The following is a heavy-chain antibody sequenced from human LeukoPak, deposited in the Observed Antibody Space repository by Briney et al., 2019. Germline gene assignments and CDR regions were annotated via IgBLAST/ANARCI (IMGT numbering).Heavy chain of an antibody. Sequence: GGSLRLSCAASGFTFSLHNMHWVRQAPGKGLEWVSFKRFDRNNEDYADSVKGRFTISRDNSKNTLYLQMNSLRPEDTAIYYCAKDNSAWPFDYWGQGTLVTVSS. V-gene: IGHV3-30*02. CDR2: KRFDRNNE. D-gene: IGHD1-26*01. CDR3: AKDNSAWPFDY. CDR1: GFTFSLHN. J-gene: IGHJ4*02.